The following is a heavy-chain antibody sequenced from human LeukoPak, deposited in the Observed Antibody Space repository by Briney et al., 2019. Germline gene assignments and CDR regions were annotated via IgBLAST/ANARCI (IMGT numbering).Heavy chain of an antibody. J-gene: IGHJ6*02. CDR1: GYTFASYG. CDR2: VSAHSGNT. Sequence: ASVKVSCKASGYTFASYGISWLRQAPGQGLEWVGWVSAHSGNTKYAERDQGRAAMTADTSTSTAYMELRSLRSADTALYYCARVSCGYNCHYAMDVWGQGTTVTVSS. V-gene: IGHV1-18*01. CDR3: ARVSCGYNCHYAMDV. D-gene: IGHD5-18*01.